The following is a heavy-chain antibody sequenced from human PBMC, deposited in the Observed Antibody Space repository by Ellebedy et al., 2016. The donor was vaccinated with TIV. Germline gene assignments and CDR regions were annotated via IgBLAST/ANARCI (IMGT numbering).Heavy chain of an antibody. D-gene: IGHD2-2*01. CDR1: GGTFTSYH. J-gene: IGHJ4*02. V-gene: IGHV1-46*01. Sequence: ASVKVSCKASGGTFTSYHMHWVRQAPGQGLEWMGIINPSGGSTSYAHKFQGRVTMTRDTSTRTVYMELTSLTSEDTAVYYCARDFVYQSSGLEGDYWGQGTLVIVSS. CDR3: ARDFVYQSSGLEGDY. CDR2: INPSGGST.